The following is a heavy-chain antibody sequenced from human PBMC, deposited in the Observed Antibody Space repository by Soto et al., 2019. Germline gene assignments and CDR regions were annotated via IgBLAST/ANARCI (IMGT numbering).Heavy chain of an antibody. Sequence: QVQLVESGGGVVQPGRSLRLSCAASGFTFSSYAMHWVRQAPGKGLEWVAVISYDGSNKYYADSVKGRFTISRDNSKNTLYRQENSLRAEDTAVYYCARDGFEQLVPYWFDPWGQGTLVTVSS. CDR2: ISYDGSNK. D-gene: IGHD6-6*01. J-gene: IGHJ5*02. CDR3: ARDGFEQLVPYWFDP. V-gene: IGHV3-30-3*01. CDR1: GFTFSSYA.